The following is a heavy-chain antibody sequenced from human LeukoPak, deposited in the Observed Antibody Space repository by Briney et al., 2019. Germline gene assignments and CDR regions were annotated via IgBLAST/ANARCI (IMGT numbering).Heavy chain of an antibody. J-gene: IGHJ5*02. V-gene: IGHV4-38-2*02. CDR2: FYHSGIT. Sequence: PSETLSLTCTVSGYSINSGYFWGWIRQPPGKGLEWIGSFYHSGITYYNPSLKSRVTISVDTSKNQFSLKLSSVTAADTAVYYCARETGPQRRRRGWFDPWGQGTLVTVSS. D-gene: IGHD7-27*01. CDR3: ARETGPQRRRRGWFDP. CDR1: GYSINSGYF.